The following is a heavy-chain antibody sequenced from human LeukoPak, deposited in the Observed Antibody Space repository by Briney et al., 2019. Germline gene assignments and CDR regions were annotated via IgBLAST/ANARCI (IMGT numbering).Heavy chain of an antibody. CDR3: ARGWMGPNWYFDL. Sequence: PSQTLSLTCTVSGGSISSGGYYWSWIRQPPGKGLEWIGYIYHSGSTYYNPSLKSRVTISVDRSKNQFSLKLSSVTAADTAVYYCARGWMGPNWYFDLWGRGTLVTVSS. J-gene: IGHJ2*01. V-gene: IGHV4-30-2*01. CDR2: IYHSGST. CDR1: GGSISSGGYY. D-gene: IGHD2-2*03.